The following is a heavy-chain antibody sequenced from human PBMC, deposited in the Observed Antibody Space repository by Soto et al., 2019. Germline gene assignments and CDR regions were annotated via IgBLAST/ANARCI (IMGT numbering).Heavy chain of an antibody. D-gene: IGHD6-19*01. V-gene: IGHV3-23*01. J-gene: IGHJ6*02. Sequence: PGGSLRLSCAASGLTFISYAMSWVRQAPGKGLEWVSAISGSGGSTYYADSVKGRFTISRDNSKNTLYLQMNSLRAEDTAVYYCVKGQWLHFYGMDVWGQGTTVTVSS. CDR2: ISGSGGST. CDR1: GLTFISYA. CDR3: VKGQWLHFYGMDV.